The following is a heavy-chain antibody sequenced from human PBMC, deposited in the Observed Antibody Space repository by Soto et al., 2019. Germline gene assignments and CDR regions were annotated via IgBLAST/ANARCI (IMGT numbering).Heavy chain of an antibody. D-gene: IGHD4-17*01. CDR2: VYNRGNT. Sequence: ETLSLTCTVSGGSISTYYWSWIRQPPGKGLEWIGYVYNRGNTKYNPSLKSRVTIWEDMSKNQVSLRLSSVTAADTAIYYCARDRQHTYGNCFDPWGQGTLVTVSS. V-gene: IGHV4-59*01. J-gene: IGHJ5*02. CDR1: GGSISTYY. CDR3: ARDRQHTYGNCFDP.